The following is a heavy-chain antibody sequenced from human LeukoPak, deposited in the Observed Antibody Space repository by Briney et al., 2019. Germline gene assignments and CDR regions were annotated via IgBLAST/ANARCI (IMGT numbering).Heavy chain of an antibody. CDR3: ARGGSSGYYFPY. J-gene: IGHJ4*02. V-gene: IGHV3-23*01. D-gene: IGHD3-22*01. Sequence: GGSLRLSCAASGFTFGSYAMSWVRQAPGKGLEWVSAISGSGTSTYYADSVKGRFTISRDNAKNSLYLQMNSLRAEDTAVYYCARGGSSGYYFPYWGQGTLVTVSS. CDR1: GFTFGSYA. CDR2: ISGSGTST.